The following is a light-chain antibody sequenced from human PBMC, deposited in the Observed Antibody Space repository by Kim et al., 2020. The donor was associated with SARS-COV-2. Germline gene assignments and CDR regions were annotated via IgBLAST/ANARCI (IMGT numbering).Light chain of an antibody. CDR2: KAS. J-gene: IGKJ1*01. CDR3: QQYNSYST. Sequence: SASVGDRVTITCRASQSIVNWLAWYQQKPGKAPKVLIYKASTLQSGVPSRFSGRGSGTEFTLTISSLQPDDFATYYCQQYNSYSTFGQGTKVEIK. V-gene: IGKV1-5*03. CDR1: QSIVNW.